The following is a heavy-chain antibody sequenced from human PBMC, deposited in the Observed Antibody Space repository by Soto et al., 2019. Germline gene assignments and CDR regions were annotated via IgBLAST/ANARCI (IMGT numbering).Heavy chain of an antibody. CDR1: GFTFRSYS. CDR2: ISSSSSTI. CDR3: ARVPVYSSGWLDY. D-gene: IGHD6-19*01. J-gene: IGHJ4*02. Sequence: GGSLRLSCAASGFTFRSYSMNWVRQAPGKGLEWVSYISSSSSTIYNADSAKGRFTISRDNAKNILYLQMNRLSDEDTAVYYCARVPVYSSGWLDYWGQGTLVTVSS. V-gene: IGHV3-48*02.